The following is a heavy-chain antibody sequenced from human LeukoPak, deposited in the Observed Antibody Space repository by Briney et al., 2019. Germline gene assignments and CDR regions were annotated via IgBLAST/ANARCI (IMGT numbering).Heavy chain of an antibody. CDR2: ISYDGSNK. CDR3: ARDRILWPVFYYYYGMDV. J-gene: IGHJ6*02. CDR1: GFTFSSYA. V-gene: IGHV3-30-3*01. D-gene: IGHD2-15*01. Sequence: GGSLRLSCAASGFTFSSYAMHWVRQAPGKGLEWVAVISYDGSNKYYADSVKGRFTISRDNSKNTLYLQMYSLRAEDTAVYYCARDRILWPVFYYYYGMDVWGQGTTVTVSS.